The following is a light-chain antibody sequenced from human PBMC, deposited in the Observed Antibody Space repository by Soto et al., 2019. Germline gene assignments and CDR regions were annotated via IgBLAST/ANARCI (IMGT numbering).Light chain of an antibody. Sequence: QSVLTQAPSASGTPGQRVTISCSGSNSNIGSNTVSWYQQVAGTAPKVLIYNNDQRPSGVPDRLSGSKSGTSASLAIGGLQSEDEADYYCAAWDGSLNGWVFGGGTKVTVL. CDR1: NSNIGSNT. J-gene: IGLJ3*02. V-gene: IGLV1-44*01. CDR3: AAWDGSLNGWV. CDR2: NND.